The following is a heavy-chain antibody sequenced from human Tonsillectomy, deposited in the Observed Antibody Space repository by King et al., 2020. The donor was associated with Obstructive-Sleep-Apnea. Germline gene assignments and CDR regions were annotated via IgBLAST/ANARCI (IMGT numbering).Heavy chain of an antibody. CDR2: ISYDGSKK. CDR3: ASRTYCSSTSCSDY. J-gene: IGHJ4*02. Sequence: VQLVESGGGVVQPGRSLRLSCAASGFTFSSYAMHWVRQAPGKGLEWVAVISYDGSKKYYADSVKGRFTISRDNSQNTLYLQMNSLRAEDTAVYHCASRTYCSSTSCSDYRGQGTLVTVSS. V-gene: IGHV3-30-3*01. CDR1: GFTFSSYA. D-gene: IGHD2-2*01.